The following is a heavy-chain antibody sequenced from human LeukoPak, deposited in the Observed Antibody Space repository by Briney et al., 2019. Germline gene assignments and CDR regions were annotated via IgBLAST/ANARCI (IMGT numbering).Heavy chain of an antibody. Sequence: PGGSLRLSCAASGFTFSSYAMSWVRQAPGKGLEWVSYISSSSSTIYYADSVKGRFTISRDNAKNSLYLQMNSLRAEDTAVYYCARRRFGELLSWYSDYWGQGTLVTVSP. CDR1: GFTFSSYA. CDR2: ISSSSSTI. D-gene: IGHD3-10*01. J-gene: IGHJ4*02. V-gene: IGHV3-48*04. CDR3: ARRRFGELLSWYSDY.